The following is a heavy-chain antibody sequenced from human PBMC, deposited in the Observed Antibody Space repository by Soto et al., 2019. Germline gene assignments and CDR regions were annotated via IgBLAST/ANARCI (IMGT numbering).Heavy chain of an antibody. CDR1: GFTFSSYG. V-gene: IGHV3-30*03. Sequence: QVQLVESGGGVVQPGRSLRLSCAASGFTFSSYGMHWVRQAPGKGLEWVAVISYDGSNIYYADSVKGRFTISRDNSKNTLYLHMNRLRAEDKAVYDRATRWFGEFITRYYQYGKDVWGQGSTVTVS. CDR2: ISYDGSNI. D-gene: IGHD3-10*01. CDR3: ATRWFGEFITRYYQYGKDV. J-gene: IGHJ6*02.